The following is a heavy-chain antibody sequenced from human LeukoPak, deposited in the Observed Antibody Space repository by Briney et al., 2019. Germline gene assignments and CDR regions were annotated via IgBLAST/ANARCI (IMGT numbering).Heavy chain of an antibody. D-gene: IGHD1-20*01. V-gene: IGHV1-69*05. J-gene: IGHJ4*02. CDR3: ARGGSSNWNDADYFDY. CDR2: IIPIFGTA. Sequence: GASVKVSCKASGGTFSSYAISWVRQAPGQGLEWMGGIIPIFGTANYAQEFQGRVTITRDTSASTAYMELSSLRSEDMAVYYCARGGSSNWNDADYFDYWGQGTLVTVSS. CDR1: GGTFSSYA.